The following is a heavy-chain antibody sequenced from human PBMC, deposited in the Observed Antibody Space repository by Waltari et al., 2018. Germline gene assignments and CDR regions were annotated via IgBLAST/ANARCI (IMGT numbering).Heavy chain of an antibody. D-gene: IGHD1-26*01. CDR2: IYHSGRP. Sequence: QVQLQESGPGLVKPSETLSLTCAVSGYSISSGYYWGWIRQPPGKGLEWIGTIYHSGRPFYNPSLTSRVTLSVDTSKNPFSLKLGSVTAADTAVYYCTREEGGATDYWGQGTLVTVSS. CDR1: GYSISSGYY. J-gene: IGHJ4*02. V-gene: IGHV4-38-2*02. CDR3: TREEGGATDY.